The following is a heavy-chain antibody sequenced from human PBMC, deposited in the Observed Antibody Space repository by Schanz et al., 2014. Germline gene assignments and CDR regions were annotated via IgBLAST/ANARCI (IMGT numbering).Heavy chain of an antibody. CDR2: ITGGSTTYT. CDR3: ARSGVDV. Sequence: VQLVESGGGVVQPGGSLRLSCAASGFIFNNFGMNWVRQAPGKGLEWVSCITGGSTTYTYYADSVRGRFTISRDNAKSSVYLQMNSLRAEDTAVYYCARSGVDVWGQGTTVTVSS. CDR1: GFIFNNFG. D-gene: IGHD3-10*01. V-gene: IGHV3-21*02. J-gene: IGHJ6*02.